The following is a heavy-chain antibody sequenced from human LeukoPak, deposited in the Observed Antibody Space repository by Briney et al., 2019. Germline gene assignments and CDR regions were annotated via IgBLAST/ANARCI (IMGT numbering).Heavy chain of an antibody. J-gene: IGHJ4*02. D-gene: IGHD6-13*01. CDR2: INQDGSVK. CDR1: TFTFSTYW. CDR3: ARDPGSSSFDY. Sequence: GGSLRLSCAASTFTFSTYWMTWVRQAPGKGPEFVANINQDGSVKNYVDSVKGRFTISRDNAKNSLYLQMNSLRADGTAVYYCARDPGSSSFDYWGQGTLVTVSS. V-gene: IGHV3-7*01.